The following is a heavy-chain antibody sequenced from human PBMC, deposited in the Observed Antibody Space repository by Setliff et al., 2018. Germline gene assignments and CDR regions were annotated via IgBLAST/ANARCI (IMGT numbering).Heavy chain of an antibody. CDR3: ARGGLASADRKGVFEL. V-gene: IGHV1-46*01. CDR2: INPGGGSA. Sequence: ASVKISCKASGYSLTRYYMHWVRQAPGQGPEWMGIINPGGGSASYAQKFQGRVTMTRDTSTSTFYMEMTTLSSEDTAIYYCARGGLASADRKGVFELWGQGTLVTVSS. CDR1: GYSLTRYY. J-gene: IGHJ4*02. D-gene: IGHD6-13*01.